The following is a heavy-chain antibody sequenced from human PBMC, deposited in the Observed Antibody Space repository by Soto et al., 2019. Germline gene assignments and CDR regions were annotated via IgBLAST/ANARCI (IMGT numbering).Heavy chain of an antibody. CDR3: AKDIGGLHLGELSPPLDY. D-gene: IGHD3-16*02. Sequence: GGSLRLSCAASGFTFDDYAMHWVRQAPGKGLEWVSGISWNSGSIGYADSVKGRFTISRDNAKNSLYLQMNSLRAEDTALYYCAKDIGGLHLGELSPPLDYWGQGTLVTVSS. V-gene: IGHV3-9*01. CDR1: GFTFDDYA. J-gene: IGHJ4*02. CDR2: ISWNSGSI.